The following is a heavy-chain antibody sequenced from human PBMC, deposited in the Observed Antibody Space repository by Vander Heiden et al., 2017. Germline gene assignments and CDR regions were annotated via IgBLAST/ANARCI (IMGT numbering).Heavy chain of an antibody. J-gene: IGHJ4*02. CDR3: AKDPTETYGDY. V-gene: IGHV1-18*01. D-gene: IGHD4-17*01. CDR1: AYTFTRYG. CDR2: ISAYNGNT. Sequence: QVQVVQSGAEVTTPGASVKVSCKASAYTFTRYGISWVRQAPGQGLGWMGWISAYNGNTNYAQKHQGRVTMTTDASTTTAYMKLGSMRSDDAAVYYWAKDPTETYGDYWGQGTLVTVSS.